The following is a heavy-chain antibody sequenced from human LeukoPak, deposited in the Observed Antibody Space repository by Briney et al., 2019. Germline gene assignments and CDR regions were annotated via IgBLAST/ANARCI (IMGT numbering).Heavy chain of an antibody. Sequence: SETLSLTCAVYGGSFSGYYWSWIRQTPGKGLEWIGEINHSGSTNYNPSLKSRVTISLDTSKNQFSLKLSSVTAADTAVYYCARGVHDFWCGYPWFDPWGQGTLVTVSS. CDR2: INHSGST. CDR1: GGSFSGYY. J-gene: IGHJ5*02. D-gene: IGHD3-3*01. V-gene: IGHV4-34*01. CDR3: ARGVHDFWCGYPWFDP.